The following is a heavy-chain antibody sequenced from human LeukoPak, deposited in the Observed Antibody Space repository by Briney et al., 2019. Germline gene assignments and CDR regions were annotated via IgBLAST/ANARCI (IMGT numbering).Heavy chain of an antibody. J-gene: IGHJ6*03. CDR1: GYTFTSYY. CDR2: INPSGGST. Sequence: ASVKVSCKASGYTFTSYYMHWVRQAPGQGLEWMGIINPSGGSTSYAQKFQGRVTMTRDMSTSTVYMELSSLRSEDTAVYYCARDSRDYYYYYYMDVWGKGTTVTISS. CDR3: ARDSRDYYYYYYMDV. D-gene: IGHD3-10*01. V-gene: IGHV1-46*01.